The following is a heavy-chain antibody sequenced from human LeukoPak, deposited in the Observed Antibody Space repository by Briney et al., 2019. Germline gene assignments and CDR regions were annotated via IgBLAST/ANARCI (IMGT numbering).Heavy chain of an antibody. CDR2: IYSGGST. D-gene: IGHD1-20*01. Sequence: GGSLRLSCAASGFTVSSNYMSWVRQAPGKGLEWVSVIYSGGSTYYADSVKGRFTISRDNSKNTLCLQMNSLRAEDTAVYYCAGGPPNWNDQPVDYWGQGTLVTVSS. V-gene: IGHV3-53*01. CDR1: GFTVSSNY. CDR3: AGGPPNWNDQPVDY. J-gene: IGHJ4*02.